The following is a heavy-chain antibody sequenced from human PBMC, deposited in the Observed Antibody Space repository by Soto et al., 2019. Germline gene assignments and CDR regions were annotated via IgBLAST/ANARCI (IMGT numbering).Heavy chain of an antibody. CDR1: GSIFGGYG. CDR2: ISGGGSST. Sequence: HPGGSLRLSCAASGSIFGGYGMHWVRQAPGKGLEWVSSISGGGSSTYYADSVKGRFTISRDNSKNTLYLQMNSLRAEDTAVYYCAKVPAYDYVWGTYYYFDYWGLGALVTVSS. CDR3: AKVPAYDYVWGTYYYFDY. J-gene: IGHJ4*02. D-gene: IGHD3-16*01. V-gene: IGHV3-23*01.